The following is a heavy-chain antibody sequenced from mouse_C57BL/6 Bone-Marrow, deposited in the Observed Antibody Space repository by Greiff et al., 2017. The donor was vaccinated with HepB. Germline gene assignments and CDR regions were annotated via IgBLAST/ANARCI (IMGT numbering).Heavy chain of an antibody. CDR1: GYTFTSYG. J-gene: IGHJ2*01. V-gene: IGHV1-81*01. CDR3: ARKEDSSGYVYFDY. Sequence: QVQLKESGAELARPGASVKLSCKASGYTFTSYGISWVKQRTGQGLEWIGEIYPRSGNTYYNEKFKGKATLTADKSSSTAYMELRSLTSEDSAVYFCARKEDSSGYVYFDYWGQGTTLTVSS. CDR2: IYPRSGNT. D-gene: IGHD3-2*02.